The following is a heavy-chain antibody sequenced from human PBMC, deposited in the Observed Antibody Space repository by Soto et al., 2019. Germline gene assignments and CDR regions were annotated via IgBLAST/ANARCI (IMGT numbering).Heavy chain of an antibody. J-gene: IGHJ4*02. Sequence: QVQLVQSGAEVKRPGASVKVSCKASGYTFNIYGFSWVRQAPGQGLEWMGYISPYNGNTNYAQKLQGRVTMTTDTSTSTAYMELRSLRSDDPAVYYCARVFLLNGRYYVNYYFDYWGQGTLVTVSS. V-gene: IGHV1-18*01. D-gene: IGHD1-26*01. CDR1: GYTFNIYG. CDR2: ISPYNGNT. CDR3: ARVFLLNGRYYVNYYFDY.